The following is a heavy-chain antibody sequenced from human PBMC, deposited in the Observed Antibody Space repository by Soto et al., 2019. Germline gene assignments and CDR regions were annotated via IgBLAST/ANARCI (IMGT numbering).Heavy chain of an antibody. J-gene: IGHJ4*02. CDR2: IRRNAYGGTT. Sequence: GGSLRLSCTTSGFTFGDYALSWVRQAPGKGLEWVGFIRRNAYGGTTDYAASVKGRFTISRDDSKSIAYLQMNSLRTEDTALYYCTRASSLDSVFWGQGTLVTVFS. D-gene: IGHD3-16*01. CDR3: TRASSLDSVF. V-gene: IGHV3-49*04. CDR1: GFTFGDYA.